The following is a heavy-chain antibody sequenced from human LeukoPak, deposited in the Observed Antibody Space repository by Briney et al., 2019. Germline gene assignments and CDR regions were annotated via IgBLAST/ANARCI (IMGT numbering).Heavy chain of an antibody. CDR3: ASRGVGAWAYFDY. CDR2: IIPIFGTA. J-gene: IGHJ4*02. CDR1: GGTFSSYA. D-gene: IGHD1-26*01. V-gene: IGHV1-69*05. Sequence: GASVKVSCKASGGTFSSYAISWVRQAPGQGLEWMGGIIPIFGTANYAQKFQGRVTITTDESTSTAYMELSSLRSEDTAVYYCASRGVGAWAYFDYWGKGTLVTVSS.